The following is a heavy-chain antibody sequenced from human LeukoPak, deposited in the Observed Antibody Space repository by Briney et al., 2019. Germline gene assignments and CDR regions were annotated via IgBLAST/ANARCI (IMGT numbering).Heavy chain of an antibody. CDR3: AYDSSGYYDY. CDR2: ISSSGSTI. J-gene: IGHJ4*02. V-gene: IGHV3-11*01. Sequence: GGSLRLSCAASGFTFSDYYMTWIRQAPGKGLGWVSYISSSGSTIYYADSVKGRFTISTDNAKNSLYLQMNSLRAEDTSVYYCAYDSSGYYDYWGQGTLVTVSS. CDR1: GFTFSDYY. D-gene: IGHD3-22*01.